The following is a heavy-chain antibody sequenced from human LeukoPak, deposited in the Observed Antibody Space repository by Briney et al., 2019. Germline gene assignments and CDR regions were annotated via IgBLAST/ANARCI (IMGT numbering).Heavy chain of an antibody. D-gene: IGHD3-10*01. J-gene: IGHJ5*02. CDR3: ARGVIYGSGSPWFDP. Sequence: KPSETLSLTCAVYGGSFSGYYWSWIRQPPGKGLEWIGEINHSGSTNYNPSLKSRVTISVDTSKNQFSLKLSSVTAADTAVYYCARGVIYGSGSPWFDPWGQGTLVTVSS. CDR2: INHSGST. V-gene: IGHV4-34*01. CDR1: GGSFSGYY.